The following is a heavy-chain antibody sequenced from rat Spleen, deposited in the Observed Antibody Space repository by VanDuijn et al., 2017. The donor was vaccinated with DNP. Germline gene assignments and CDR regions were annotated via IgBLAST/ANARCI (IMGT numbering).Heavy chain of an antibody. CDR1: GFTFNYYW. CDR3: AKNSGYYFDY. V-gene: IGHV5-31*01. Sequence: EVQLVESGGDLVQPGRSLKLSCVASGFTFNYYWMTWVRQAPGKGLEWIASITSGRGSTSYPDSVKGRFTVSRDNAKSSLYLQMNSLKSEDTATYYCAKNSGYYFDYWGQGVMVTVSS. D-gene: IGHD4-3*01. J-gene: IGHJ2*01. CDR2: ITSGRGST.